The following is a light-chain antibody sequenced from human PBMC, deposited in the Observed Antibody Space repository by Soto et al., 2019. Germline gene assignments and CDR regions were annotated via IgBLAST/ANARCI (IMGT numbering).Light chain of an antibody. V-gene: IGKV1-5*01. CDR1: QSISSW. CDR3: QQCNRYPIT. Sequence: DNQMTQATSTLSATAGIRVTITCRASQSISSWLAWYQQKPGKAPKLLIYDASSLESGVPSRFSGSGSGTEFTLTISSLQPDDSATYYYQQCNRYPITFGQGTRMEIK. J-gene: IGKJ5*01. CDR2: DAS.